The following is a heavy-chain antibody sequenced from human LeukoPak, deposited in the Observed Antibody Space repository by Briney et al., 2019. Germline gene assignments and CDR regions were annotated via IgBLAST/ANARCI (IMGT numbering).Heavy chain of an antibody. D-gene: IGHD2-21*02. V-gene: IGHV3-33*01. CDR2: IWYDGSHR. CDR1: GFSFKTYG. J-gene: IGHJ3*02. CDR3: ARDCGSDCSQAFDI. Sequence: PGGSLRLSCAASGFSFKTYGMHWVRQAPGKGLEWVSIIWYDGSHRFYADSVKGRFTISRDNAKDSLYLQMNSLRVEDTAVYYCARDCGSDCSQAFDIWGQGTMVTVSS.